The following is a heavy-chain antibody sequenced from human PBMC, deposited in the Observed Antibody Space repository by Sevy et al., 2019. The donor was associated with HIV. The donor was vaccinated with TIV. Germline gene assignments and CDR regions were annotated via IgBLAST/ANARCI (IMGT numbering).Heavy chain of an antibody. J-gene: IGHJ6*03. Sequence: ASVKVSCKASGGTFSSYAISWVRQAPGQGLEWMGGIIPIFGTANCAQKFQGRVTITADKSTSTAYMELSSLRSEDTAVYYCARDGGSGSYYNSRPHYYYMDVWGKGTTVTVSS. CDR1: GGTFSSYA. CDR2: IIPIFGTA. V-gene: IGHV1-69*06. D-gene: IGHD3-10*01. CDR3: ARDGGSGSYYNSRPHYYYMDV.